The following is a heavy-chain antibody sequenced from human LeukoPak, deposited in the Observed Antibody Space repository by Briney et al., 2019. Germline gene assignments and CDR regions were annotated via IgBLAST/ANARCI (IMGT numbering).Heavy chain of an antibody. CDR3: ARHYLQPGAFDV. CDR2: IYRSGSA. Sequence: SETLSLTCAVSGYSINTGYYWGWIRQPPGKGLEWIGSIYRSGSAYYNPPLESRVTCSVDTSKNQFSLRLTSVTAADTAVYFCARHYLQPGAFDVWGQGTLVTVSS. D-gene: IGHD3-10*01. J-gene: IGHJ3*01. V-gene: IGHV4-38-2*01. CDR1: GYSINTGYY.